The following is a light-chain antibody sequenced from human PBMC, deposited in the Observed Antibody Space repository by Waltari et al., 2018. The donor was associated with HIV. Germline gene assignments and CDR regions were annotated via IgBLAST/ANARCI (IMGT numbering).Light chain of an antibody. V-gene: IGKV4-1*01. CDR1: QSVLYSSNNKNY. CDR2: WAS. Sequence: DIVMTQSPDSLAVSLGERAIINCKSSQSVLYSSNNKNYLAWYQQKPGQPPELLIYWASTRVSGVPDRFSGSGSGTDFTLTISSLQAEDVAVYYCQQYYSNPLTFGGGTKVEIK. J-gene: IGKJ4*01. CDR3: QQYYSNPLT.